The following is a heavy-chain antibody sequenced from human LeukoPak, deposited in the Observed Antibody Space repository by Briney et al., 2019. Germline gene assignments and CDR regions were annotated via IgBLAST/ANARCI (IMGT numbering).Heavy chain of an antibody. CDR2: INPNSGGT. CDR1: GYTFRGYY. D-gene: IGHD6-25*01. J-gene: IGHJ4*02. Sequence: ASVKVSCKASGYTFRGYYLHWVRQAPGQGLEWMGWINPNSGGTNYAQKFQGRVTMTRDTSISTAYMELSRLRSDDTAVYYCATDGAATNTPDHWGQGTLVTVSS. V-gene: IGHV1-2*02. CDR3: ATDGAATNTPDH.